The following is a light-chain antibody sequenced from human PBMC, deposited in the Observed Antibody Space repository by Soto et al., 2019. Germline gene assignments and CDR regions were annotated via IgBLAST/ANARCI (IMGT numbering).Light chain of an antibody. Sequence: DIQITQSPSSLSSSLGDRVTITCLSSQSISNFLNWFQHKPGKAPKVLISAASTLQSGVPSRFSGSVSGTDFTLTISSLQPEASASYYCQQYYNSVLTFGGGTKVDIK. CDR2: AAS. J-gene: IGKJ4*01. CDR1: QSISNF. V-gene: IGKV1-39*01. CDR3: QQYYNSVLT.